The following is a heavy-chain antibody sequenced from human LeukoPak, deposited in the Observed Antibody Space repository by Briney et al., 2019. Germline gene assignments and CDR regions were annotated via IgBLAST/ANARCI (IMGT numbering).Heavy chain of an antibody. CDR3: ARRAHLGELGVDWFDP. CDR2: IYPGDSDT. D-gene: IGHD3-16*01. Sequence: GESLKISCKGSGYSFTSYWIGWVRQMPGKGLEWMVIIYPGDSDTRYSPSFQGQVTISADKSISPAYLQWSSLKAWDTAMYYCARRAHLGELGVDWFDPWGEGTLVTVSS. V-gene: IGHV5-51*01. CDR1: GYSFTSYW. J-gene: IGHJ5*02.